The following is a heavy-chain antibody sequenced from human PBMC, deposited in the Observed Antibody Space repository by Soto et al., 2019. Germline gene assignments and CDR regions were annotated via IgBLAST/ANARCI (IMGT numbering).Heavy chain of an antibody. CDR2: ISYDGSIR. Sequence: GGSLRLSCVASGFTFSTYAMHWVRQAPGKGLEWVAGISYDGSIRYYADTVKGRFTISRDNSKNTLYLQMNSLRVEDTAVYYCARNRSGYSYGYFYWGQGALVTVLL. CDR3: ARNRSGYSYGYFY. D-gene: IGHD5-18*01. J-gene: IGHJ4*02. CDR1: GFTFSTYA. V-gene: IGHV3-30*16.